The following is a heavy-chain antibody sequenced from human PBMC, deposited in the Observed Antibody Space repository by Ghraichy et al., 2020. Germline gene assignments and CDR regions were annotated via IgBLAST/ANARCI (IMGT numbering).Heavy chain of an antibody. Sequence: GESLNISCAASGFTFSSYAMSWVRQAPGKGLEWVSAISGSGGSTYYADSVKGRFTISRDNSKNTLYLQLNSLRAEDTAVYYCAKDRQWLVYYYGMDVWGQGTTVTVSS. V-gene: IGHV3-23*01. J-gene: IGHJ6*02. CDR1: GFTFSSYA. D-gene: IGHD6-19*01. CDR3: AKDRQWLVYYYGMDV. CDR2: ISGSGGST.